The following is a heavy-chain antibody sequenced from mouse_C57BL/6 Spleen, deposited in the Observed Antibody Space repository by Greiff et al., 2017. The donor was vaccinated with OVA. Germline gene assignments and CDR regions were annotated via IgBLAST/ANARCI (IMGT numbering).Heavy chain of an antibody. D-gene: IGHD2-1*01. CDR2: IRSKSNNYAT. CDR1: GFSFNTYA. Sequence: EVHLVESGGGLVQPKGSLKLSCAASGFSFNTYAMNWVRQAPGKGLEWVARIRSKSNNYATYYADSVKDRFTISRDDSESMLYLQMNNLKTEDTAMYYCVGGNYVEDAMDYWGQGTSVTVSS. J-gene: IGHJ4*01. V-gene: IGHV10-1*01. CDR3: VGGNYVEDAMDY.